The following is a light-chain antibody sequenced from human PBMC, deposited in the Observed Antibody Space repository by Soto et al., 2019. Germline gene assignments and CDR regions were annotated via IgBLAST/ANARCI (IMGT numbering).Light chain of an antibody. CDR1: QSISSS. J-gene: IGKJ1*01. CDR3: QQYNSYSGP. Sequence: DIQMTQSPSTLSASVGDRVIVTCRASQSISSSLAWYQQKPGKAPKLLIYDASILEIGVPSRFSGSGSGTEFTLTISSLQPDDFATYYCQQYNSYSGPFGQGTKVEIK. CDR2: DAS. V-gene: IGKV1-5*01.